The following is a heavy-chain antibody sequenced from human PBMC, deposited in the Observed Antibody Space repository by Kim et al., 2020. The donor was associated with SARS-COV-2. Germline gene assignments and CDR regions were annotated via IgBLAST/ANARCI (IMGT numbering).Heavy chain of an antibody. J-gene: IGHJ4*02. D-gene: IGHD5-18*01. Sequence: SETLSLTCAVYGGSFSGYYWSWIRQPPGKGLEWIGEINHSGSTNYNPSLKSRVTISVDTSKNQFSLKLSSVTAADTAVYYCARGLGYSYGLVYWGQGTLVTVSS. V-gene: IGHV4-34*01. CDR1: GGSFSGYY. CDR2: INHSGST. CDR3: ARGLGYSYGLVY.